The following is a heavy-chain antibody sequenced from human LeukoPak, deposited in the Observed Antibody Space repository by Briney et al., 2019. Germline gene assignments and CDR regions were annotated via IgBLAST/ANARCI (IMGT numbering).Heavy chain of an antibody. Sequence: SETLSLTCTVSGGSISSYYWSWIRQPPGKGLEWIGYIYHSGSTYYNPSLKSRVTISVDRSKNQFSLKLSSVTAADTAVYYCARRGSDYDFWSGTIDYWGQGTLVTVSS. CDR3: ARRGSDYDFWSGTIDY. J-gene: IGHJ4*02. D-gene: IGHD3-3*01. CDR1: GGSISSYY. V-gene: IGHV4-59*04. CDR2: IYHSGST.